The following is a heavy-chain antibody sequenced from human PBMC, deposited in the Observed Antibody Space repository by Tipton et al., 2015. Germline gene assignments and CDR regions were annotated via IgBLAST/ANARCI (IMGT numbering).Heavy chain of an antibody. Sequence: TLSLTCSVSGGSISSSSYYWGWIRQHPGKGLEWIGYIYSSGSTYYNPSLKSRVTISVDTSKNQFSLKLSSVSAADTALYHCARLWSYDFWSATSYSLDYWGQGTLVTVSS. V-gene: IGHV4-31*03. D-gene: IGHD3-3*01. CDR3: ARLWSYDFWSATSYSLDY. CDR2: IYSSGST. J-gene: IGHJ4*02. CDR1: GGSISSSSYY.